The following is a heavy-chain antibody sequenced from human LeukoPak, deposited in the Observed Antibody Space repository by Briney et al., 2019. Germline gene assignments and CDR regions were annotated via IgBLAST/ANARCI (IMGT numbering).Heavy chain of an antibody. D-gene: IGHD2-2*01. J-gene: IGHJ4*02. V-gene: IGHV1-18*01. CDR1: GYTFTSYG. CDR2: ISAYNGDT. CDR3: ARGGYCSSTSCHEDY. Sequence: ASVKVSCKVSGYTFTSYGISWVRQAPGQGLEWMGWISAYNGDTNYVQKRLDRVTMTPDTSTSTVYMELRSLRSDDTAVYYCARGGYCSSTSCHEDYWGQGTLVTVSS.